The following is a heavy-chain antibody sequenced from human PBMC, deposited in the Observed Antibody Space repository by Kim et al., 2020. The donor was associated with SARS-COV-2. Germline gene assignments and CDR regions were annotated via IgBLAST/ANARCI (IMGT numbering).Heavy chain of an antibody. CDR2: INTNTRNP. J-gene: IGHJ4*02. CDR3: ARVMVRGVIMVSSDFDY. Sequence: ASVKVSCKASGYTFTSYPMNWVRQAPGQGLEWMGWINTNTRNPTYAQGFTGRFVFSLDTSVSTAYLQISSLKAEDTAVYYCARVMVRGVIMVSSDFDYWGQGTLVTVSS. D-gene: IGHD3-10*01. V-gene: IGHV7-4-1*02. CDR1: GYTFTSYP.